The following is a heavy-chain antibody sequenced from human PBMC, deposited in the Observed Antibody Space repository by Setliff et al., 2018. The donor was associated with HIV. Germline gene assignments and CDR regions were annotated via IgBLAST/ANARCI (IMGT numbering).Heavy chain of an antibody. D-gene: IGHD3-16*01. Sequence: PGGSLRLSCAASGFTFSNYAMSWVRQAPGKGLESVANIKQDGSEKYYGDSVQGRFTVSRDNAENSVYLQMNSLRAEDTAVYYCARDGGEYWGQGTLVTVSS. CDR2: IKQDGSEK. CDR1: GFTFSNYA. CDR3: ARDGGEY. J-gene: IGHJ4*02. V-gene: IGHV3-7*01.